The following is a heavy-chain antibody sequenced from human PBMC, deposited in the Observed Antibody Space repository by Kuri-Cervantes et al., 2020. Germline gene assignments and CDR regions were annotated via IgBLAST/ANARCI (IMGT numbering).Heavy chain of an antibody. CDR1: GFTVSSDY. CDR2: IYSCGST. Sequence: GGSLRLSCAASGFTVSSDYMSWVRQAPKKGLEWVSFIYSCGSTYYADSVKGRFTISRDNSKNTLYLQMNSLRAEDTAIYYCAKGTAGHCSGSICYPFDHWGQGTLVTVSS. D-gene: IGHD2-15*01. V-gene: IGHV3-53*01. CDR3: AKGTAGHCSGSICYPFDH. J-gene: IGHJ4*02.